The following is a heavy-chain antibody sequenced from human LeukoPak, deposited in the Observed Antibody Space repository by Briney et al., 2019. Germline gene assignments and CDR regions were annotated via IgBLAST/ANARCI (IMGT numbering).Heavy chain of an antibody. Sequence: AETLSLTCTVSGGSISIGHYYWPWIRQPPRKGLEWIGYIYYSGRTYYNPSLKSQVTISVDTSKNQFSLKLSSVTGADRAVYYCARYCSSKSCLPNTLDYWGQGTLVTVSS. CDR2: IYYSGRT. J-gene: IGHJ4*02. D-gene: IGHD2-2*01. V-gene: IGHV4-30-4*01. CDR1: GGSISIGHYY. CDR3: ARYCSSKSCLPNTLDY.